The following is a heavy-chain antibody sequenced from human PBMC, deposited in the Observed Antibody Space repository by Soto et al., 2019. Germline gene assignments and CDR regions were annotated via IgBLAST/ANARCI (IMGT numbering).Heavy chain of an antibody. CDR2: ISYDGSNK. Sequence: GGSLRLSCAASGFTFSSYGMHWVRQAPGKGLEWVAVISYDGSNKYYADSVKGRFTISRDNSKNTLYLQMNSLRAEDTAVYYCASTYYYDSSSSPGAGRFDYWGQGTLVTVSS. CDR3: ASTYYYDSSSSPGAGRFDY. V-gene: IGHV3-30*03. CDR1: GFTFSSYG. D-gene: IGHD3-22*01. J-gene: IGHJ4*02.